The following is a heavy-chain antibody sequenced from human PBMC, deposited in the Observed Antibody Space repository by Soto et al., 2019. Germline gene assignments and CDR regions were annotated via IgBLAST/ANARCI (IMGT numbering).Heavy chain of an antibody. Sequence: QLQVQESGPGLVKPSETLSLTCTVSGGSISSSSYYWAWIRQPPGKGLEWIGSIYYSGSTHYNPSLKSRVTISVDTSKNHFSLKLSSVSAPDTAVYYCAPLKSGQYYYGMDVWGQGTTVTVSS. V-gene: IGHV4-39*02. J-gene: IGHJ6*02. D-gene: IGHD3-10*01. CDR1: GGSISSSSYY. CDR3: APLKSGQYYYGMDV. CDR2: IYYSGST.